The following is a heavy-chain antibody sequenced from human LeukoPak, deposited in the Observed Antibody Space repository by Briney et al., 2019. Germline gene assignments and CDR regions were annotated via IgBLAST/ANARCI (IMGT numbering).Heavy chain of an antibody. CDR3: ARGSQQLDPRWLDP. Sequence: ASVKVSCKASGGTFSSYAISWVRQAPGQGLEWMGWISAYNGNTNYAQKLQGRVTMTTDTSTSTAYMELRSLRSDDTAVYYCARGSQQLDPRWLDPWGQGTLVTVSS. CDR2: ISAYNGNT. J-gene: IGHJ5*02. CDR1: GGTFSSYA. V-gene: IGHV1-18*01. D-gene: IGHD6-13*01.